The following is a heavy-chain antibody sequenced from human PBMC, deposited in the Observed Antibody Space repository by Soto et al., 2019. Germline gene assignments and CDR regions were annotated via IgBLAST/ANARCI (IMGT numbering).Heavy chain of an antibody. CDR1: GFTFSTYS. CDR2: ISSSSSYR. J-gene: IGHJ6*02. Sequence: EVQLVESGGGLVKPGGSLRLSCAASGFTFSTYSMNWVRQAPGKGLEWVSSISSSSSYRYYADSVKGRFTISRDNAKNSLNLQMNSLRAEDTAVYYCARVVDYYDPYCYCGMDFWGQGTTCTVSS. CDR3: ARVVDYYDPYCYCGMDF. D-gene: IGHD3-22*01. V-gene: IGHV3-21*01.